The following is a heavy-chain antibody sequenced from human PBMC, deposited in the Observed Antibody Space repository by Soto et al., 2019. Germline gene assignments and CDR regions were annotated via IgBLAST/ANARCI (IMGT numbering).Heavy chain of an antibody. J-gene: IGHJ4*02. V-gene: IGHV3-23*01. CDR3: AKKVNSGSGSQYFDY. CDR1: VFTFSGYS. Sequence: GGSLRLSCVASVFTFSGYSMIWVRQAPGKGLEWVSGFRAGGDDGTTYYADSVKGRFTISRDNSKNTLFLQMNSLRAEDTAIYYCAKKVNSGSGSQYFDYFGQGTLVTVSS. CDR2: FRAGGDDGTT. D-gene: IGHD3-10*01.